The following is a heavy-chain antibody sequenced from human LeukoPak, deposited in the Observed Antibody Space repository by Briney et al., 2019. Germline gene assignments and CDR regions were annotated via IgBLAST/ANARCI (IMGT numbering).Heavy chain of an antibody. CDR1: GFTFSDYY. CDR2: ISSSGSNI. CDR3: ARVRSPRYFDY. V-gene: IGHV3-11*04. Sequence: GGSLRLSCVASGFTFSDYYMNWIRQTPGKGLEWISYISSSGSNIYYADSVKGRFTISRDNAKNSLYLQMNSLRAEDTAVYYCARVRSPRYFDYWGQGTLVTVSS. J-gene: IGHJ4*02.